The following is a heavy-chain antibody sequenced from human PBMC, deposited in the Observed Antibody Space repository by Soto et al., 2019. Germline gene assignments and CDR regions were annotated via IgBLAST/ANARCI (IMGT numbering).Heavy chain of an antibody. J-gene: IGHJ5*02. Sequence: ASVKVSCKASGDTFSSYDISWVRQAPGQGLEWMGWISGYNGNTNYAQKLQGRVTMTTHTSTRTVYMELRSLRSDDTAVYYCAGVDSSSSSNWLDPWGQGTLVTVSS. CDR2: ISGYNGNT. D-gene: IGHD6-6*01. CDR3: AGVDSSSSSNWLDP. CDR1: GDTFSSYD. V-gene: IGHV1-18*04.